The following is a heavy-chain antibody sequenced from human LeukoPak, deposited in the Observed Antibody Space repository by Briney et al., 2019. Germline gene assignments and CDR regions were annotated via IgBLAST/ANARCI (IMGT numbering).Heavy chain of an antibody. V-gene: IGHV3-69-1*01. CDR1: GFTFSDYY. CDR3: ARTDYYGSGSPIVDFDP. D-gene: IGHD3-10*01. J-gene: IGHJ5*02. Sequence: GGSLRLSCAAPGFTFSDYYMNWVRQAPGKGLEWVSSISSSSTIYYADSVKGRFTISRDNAKNSLYLQMNSLRAEDTAVYYCARTDYYGSGSPIVDFDPWGQGTLVTASS. CDR2: ISSSSTI.